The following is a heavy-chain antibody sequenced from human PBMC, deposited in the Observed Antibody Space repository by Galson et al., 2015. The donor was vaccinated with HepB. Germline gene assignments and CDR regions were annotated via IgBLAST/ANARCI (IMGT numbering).Heavy chain of an antibody. CDR1: GYTFTGYY. J-gene: IGHJ4*02. CDR3: ARSIAAADIWKDY. D-gene: IGHD6-13*01. Sequence: SVKVSCKASGYTFTGYYIHWVRQAPGQGLEWMGRINPNSGGTSYAQKFQGRVTMTTDTSINTAYMELSRLRSDDTAVYYCARSIAAADIWKDYWGQGTLVTVSS. CDR2: INPNSGGT. V-gene: IGHV1-2*06.